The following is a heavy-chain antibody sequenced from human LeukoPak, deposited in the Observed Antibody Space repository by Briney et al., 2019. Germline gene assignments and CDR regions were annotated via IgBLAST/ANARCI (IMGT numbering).Heavy chain of an antibody. Sequence: PGGSLRLSCAASGFTFNSYAMSWVRQAPGEGLEGVSAISGRGGSTYYADSVKGRFTISRDNSKNTLYLQMNSLRAEDTAVYYCAKNAVVTAIGYWGQGTLVTVSS. D-gene: IGHD2-21*02. CDR2: ISGRGGST. CDR3: AKNAVVTAIGY. CDR1: GFTFNSYA. J-gene: IGHJ4*02. V-gene: IGHV3-23*01.